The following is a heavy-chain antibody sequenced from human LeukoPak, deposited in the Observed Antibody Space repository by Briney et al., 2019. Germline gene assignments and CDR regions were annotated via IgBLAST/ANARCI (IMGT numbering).Heavy chain of an antibody. Sequence: SETLSLTCTVSGGSISSYYWTWIRQPPGKGLEWIGYIYHSGSTNYSPSLKSRVTISVDTSKTHFSLKLSSVTAADTAVYYCARLTYDYYGSGSYSWWFDPWGQGTLVTVSS. D-gene: IGHD3-10*01. J-gene: IGHJ5*02. CDR2: IYHSGST. CDR3: ARLTYDYYGSGSYSWWFDP. V-gene: IGHV4-59*01. CDR1: GGSISSYY.